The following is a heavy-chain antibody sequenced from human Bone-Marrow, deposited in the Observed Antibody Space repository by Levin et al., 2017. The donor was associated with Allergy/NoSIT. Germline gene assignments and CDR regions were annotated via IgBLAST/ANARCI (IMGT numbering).Heavy chain of an antibody. CDR2: ISSSSSYI. J-gene: IGHJ4*02. CDR1: GFTFSSYS. V-gene: IGHV3-21*01. D-gene: IGHD6-19*01. Sequence: GGSLRLSCAASGFTFSSYSMNWVRQAPGKGLEWVSSISSSSSYIYYADSVKGRFTISRDNAKNSLYLQMNSLRAEDTAVYYCARDGGIAVAGSIDYWGQGTLVTVSS. CDR3: ARDGGIAVAGSIDY.